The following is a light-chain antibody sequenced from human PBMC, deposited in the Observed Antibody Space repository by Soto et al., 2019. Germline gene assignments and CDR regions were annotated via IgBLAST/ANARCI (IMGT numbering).Light chain of an antibody. CDR2: EVS. V-gene: IGKV2D-29*01. CDR1: QSLLYSDGKTY. J-gene: IGKJ4*01. Sequence: DLVMTQTPLSLSVTPGQPASISCKSSQSLLYSDGKTYLYGYLQKPGQPPQLLIYEVSNRFSGGPDRFSGSGSVTDFTPKIRRVEAEDGGVYYCMQGIQFPPTFGGGTKVEIK. CDR3: MQGIQFPPT.